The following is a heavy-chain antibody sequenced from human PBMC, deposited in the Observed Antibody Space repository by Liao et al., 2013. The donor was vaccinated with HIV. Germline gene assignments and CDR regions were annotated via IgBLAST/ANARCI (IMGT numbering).Heavy chain of an antibody. CDR2: INHSGST. CDR3: ARGRIGDY. CDR1: GGSFSGYY. D-gene: IGHD1-14*01. J-gene: IGHJ4*02. Sequence: QVQLQQWGAGLLKPSETLSLTCAVYGGSFSGYYWSWIRQPPGRGLEWIGKINHSGSTNYNPSLKSRVTISVDTSKNQFSLKLTSVTAADTAVYYCARGRIGDYWGQGTLVTVSS. V-gene: IGHV4-34*01.